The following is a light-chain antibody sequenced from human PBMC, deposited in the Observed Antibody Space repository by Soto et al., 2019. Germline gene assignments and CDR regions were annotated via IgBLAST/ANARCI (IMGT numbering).Light chain of an antibody. CDR3: QQYNNWPRT. Sequence: EIVLTQSPDTLSLSPGERATLSCRASQSVSSDYLGWYQQKPGQAPRLLIYGASTRATGIPARFSGRGSGTEFTLTIRSLQSEDFAVYYCQQYNNWPRTFGQGTKVDIK. CDR1: QSVSSD. V-gene: IGKV3-15*01. J-gene: IGKJ1*01. CDR2: GAS.